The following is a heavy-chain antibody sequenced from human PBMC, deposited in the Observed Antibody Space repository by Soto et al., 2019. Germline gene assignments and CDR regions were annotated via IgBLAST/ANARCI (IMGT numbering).Heavy chain of an antibody. CDR1: SGSISSEQR. Sequence: QMQLQESGPGLVKPSETLSLICTVSSGSISSEQRWTWVRQPPGKGLEWIGEIHHSGITNENPSLRSRFTMSVDKSKTQFSLKLNSVTAADTAVYFCARSFGWYAIDHWGQGTLVIVSS. CDR2: IHHSGIT. CDR3: ARSFGWYAIDH. V-gene: IGHV4-4*02. J-gene: IGHJ5*02. D-gene: IGHD6-19*01.